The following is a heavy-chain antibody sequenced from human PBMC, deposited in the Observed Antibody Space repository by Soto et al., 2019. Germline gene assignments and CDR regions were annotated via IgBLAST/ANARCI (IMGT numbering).Heavy chain of an antibody. CDR3: TREAAGSGITHFDQ. D-gene: IGHD3-10*01. CDR2: IDTAGGT. V-gene: IGHV3-13*04. CDR1: GFTFSSYD. Sequence: EVQLVECGGGLVQPGGSLRLSCAASGFTFSSYDIHWVRQGAGKGLEWVSAIDTAGGTSYAGPVKGRFTISRENAKNSLYLQMNSLGVEDTAVYFCTREAAGSGITHFDQWGQGTLVTVSS. J-gene: IGHJ4*02.